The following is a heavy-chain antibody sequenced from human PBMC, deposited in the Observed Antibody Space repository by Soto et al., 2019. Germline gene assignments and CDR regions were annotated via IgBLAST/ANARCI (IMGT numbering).Heavy chain of an antibody. CDR1: GIEFSNYA. Sequence: GGSLRLSCVASGIEFSNYAMSWVRQAPGKGLEWVSISSASGRSRYHADSVKGRFTISRDNSKHTLYLHMTNLRAEDTAVYYCAKDGNWLDVYLDVWGQGTPVTVSS. V-gene: IGHV3-23*01. J-gene: IGHJ4*02. D-gene: IGHD6-19*01. CDR2: SSASGRSR. CDR3: AKDGNWLDVYLDV.